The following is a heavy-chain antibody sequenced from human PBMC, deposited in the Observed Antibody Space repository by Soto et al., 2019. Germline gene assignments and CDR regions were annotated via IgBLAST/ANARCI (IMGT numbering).Heavy chain of an antibody. J-gene: IGHJ4*02. CDR1: GHSISSRSYY. Sequence: SATLSLTCALSGHSISSRSYYWAWIRQPPGKGLEWIGSIYYSGSTYYNPSLKSRVTISVDTSKNQFSLKLSSVTAADTAVYYCARLVYDSSGYRPGWGQGTLVTVS. CDR3: ARLVYDSSGYRPG. CDR2: IYYSGST. V-gene: IGHV4-39*01. D-gene: IGHD3-22*01.